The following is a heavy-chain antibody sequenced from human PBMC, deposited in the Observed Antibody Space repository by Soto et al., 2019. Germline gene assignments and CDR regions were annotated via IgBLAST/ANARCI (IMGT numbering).Heavy chain of an antibody. CDR3: AKGQSIAVAGSDY. CDR1: GFTFSSYA. V-gene: IGHV3-23*01. CDR2: ISGSGGST. Sequence: EVQLLESGGGLVQPGGSLRLSCAASGFTFSSYAMSWVRQAPGKGLEWVSAISGSGGSTYYADSVKGRFTISRDNSKNALYLQMNSLRAEDTAVYYCAKGQSIAVAGSDYWGQGTLVTVSS. D-gene: IGHD6-19*01. J-gene: IGHJ4*02.